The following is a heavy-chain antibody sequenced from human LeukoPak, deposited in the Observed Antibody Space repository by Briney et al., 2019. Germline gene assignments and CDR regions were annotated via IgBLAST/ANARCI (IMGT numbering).Heavy chain of an antibody. V-gene: IGHV3-21*01. J-gene: IGHJ4*02. CDR3: ARDRQRYYYDSSGCDY. CDR1: GITFSSYS. Sequence: GGTLRLSCAASGITFSSYSMNWVRQAPGKGLEWVSSISSSSSYIYYADSVKGRFTISRDNAKNSLYLQMNSLRAEDTAVYYCARDRQRYYYDSSGCDYWGQGTLVTVSS. D-gene: IGHD3-22*01. CDR2: ISSSSSYI.